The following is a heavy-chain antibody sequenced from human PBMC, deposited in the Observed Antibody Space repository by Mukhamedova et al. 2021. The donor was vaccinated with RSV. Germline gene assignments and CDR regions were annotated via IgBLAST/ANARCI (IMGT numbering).Heavy chain of an antibody. CDR3: ARIGSGYSYGHELFDP. Sequence: IRQPPGKALEWLAHIFSNDEKSYSTSLKSRLTISKDTSKSQVVLTMTNMDPVDTATYYCARIGSGYSYGHELFDPWGQGTLVTVS. V-gene: IGHV2-26*01. D-gene: IGHD5-18*01. J-gene: IGHJ5*02. CDR2: IFSNDEK.